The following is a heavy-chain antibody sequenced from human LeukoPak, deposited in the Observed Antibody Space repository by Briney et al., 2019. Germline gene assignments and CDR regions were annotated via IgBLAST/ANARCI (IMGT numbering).Heavy chain of an antibody. V-gene: IGHV3-30*18. CDR3: AKVNNYDDY. Sequence: GGSLRLSCAASGFTFSSYEMNWVRQAPGKGLEWVAAISPDGNQDYYTDSVKGRFTVSRDNSKNMIYLQMNSLRGEDSAVYYCAKVNNYDDYWGQGTLVTVSS. CDR2: ISPDGNQD. CDR1: GFTFSSYE. D-gene: IGHD1/OR15-1a*01. J-gene: IGHJ4*02.